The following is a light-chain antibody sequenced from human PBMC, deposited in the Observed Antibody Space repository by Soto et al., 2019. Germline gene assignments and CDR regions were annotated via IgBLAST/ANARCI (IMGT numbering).Light chain of an antibody. Sequence: QSVLTQPPSVSGAPGQRVTISCTGTNSNIGAPYDVHWYQQHPGTAPKLIIFGNTDRPSGVPDRFSGSRSGTSASLAITGLLAGDEAVYYCAAWDDSLNGWVFGGGTKLTVL. J-gene: IGLJ3*02. CDR3: AAWDDSLNGWV. V-gene: IGLV1-40*01. CDR1: NSNIGAPYD. CDR2: GNT.